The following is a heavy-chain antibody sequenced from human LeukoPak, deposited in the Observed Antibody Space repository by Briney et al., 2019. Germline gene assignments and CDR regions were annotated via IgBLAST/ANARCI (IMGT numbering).Heavy chain of an antibody. D-gene: IGHD3-10*01. Sequence: ASVKVSCKASGYSCTSFGITWVRQAPGQGLEWMGWISRHNGNTDYAQRFRGRVTLTIDTSTTTADMELRNLIPDDTAVYYCARHYLGSGSEDYWGQGTLVSVSS. V-gene: IGHV1-18*01. CDR1: GYSCTSFG. CDR3: ARHYLGSGSEDY. CDR2: ISRHNGNT. J-gene: IGHJ4*02.